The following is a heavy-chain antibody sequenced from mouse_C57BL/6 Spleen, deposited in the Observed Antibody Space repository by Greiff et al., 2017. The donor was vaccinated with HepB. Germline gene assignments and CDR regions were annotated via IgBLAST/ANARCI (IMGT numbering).Heavy chain of an antibody. CDR3: AKGGQLRLDAMDY. CDR2: IWRGGST. J-gene: IGHJ4*01. D-gene: IGHD3-2*02. V-gene: IGHV2-5*01. CDR1: GFSLTSYG. Sequence: VQLQQSGPGLVQPSQSLSITCTVSGFSLTSYGVHWVRQSPGKGLEWLGVIWRGGSTDYNAAFMSRLSITKDNSKSQVCFKMNSLQADDTAIYYCAKGGQLRLDAMDYWGQGTSVTVSS.